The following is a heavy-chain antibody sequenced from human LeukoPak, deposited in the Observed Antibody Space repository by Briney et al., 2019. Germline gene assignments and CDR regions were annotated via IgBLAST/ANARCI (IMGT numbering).Heavy chain of an antibody. J-gene: IGHJ4*02. CDR1: GGTFSSYA. V-gene: IGHV1-69*13. CDR3: AREYSSGWYYFDY. D-gene: IGHD6-19*01. Sequence: PKASVKVSCKASGGTFSSYAISWVRQAPGQGLEWMGGIIPIFGTANYAQKFQGRVTITADESTSTAYMELSSLRSEDTAVYYCAREYSSGWYYFDYWGQGTLVTVSS. CDR2: IIPIFGTA.